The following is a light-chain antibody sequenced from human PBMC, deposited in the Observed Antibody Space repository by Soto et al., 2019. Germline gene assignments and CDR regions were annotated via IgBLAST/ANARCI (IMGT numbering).Light chain of an antibody. CDR3: QQCVSPPWT. V-gene: IGKV3-20*01. CDR1: QSLSKTY. CDR2: GAS. J-gene: IGKJ1*01. Sequence: EIVLTQSPGTLSLSPGERATLSCRASQSLSKTYLAWYQKKPGQAPRLLIDGASSRATGTPDRFSGSGSGTDFTLTISRLEPEDFAVYYCQQCVSPPWTFGQGTKV.